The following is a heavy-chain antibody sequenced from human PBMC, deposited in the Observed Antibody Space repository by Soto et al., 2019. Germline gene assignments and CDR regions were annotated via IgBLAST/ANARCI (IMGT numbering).Heavy chain of an antibody. D-gene: IGHD4-17*01. Sequence: QVQLVESGGGVVQPGRSLRLSCAASGFIFSSYPMHWVRQAPGKGLEWVAVISDDGSTKYYADSVKGRFTISRDNSKNTLYLQMNSLSAEDTAVYYCTRADVTVTLSVFDPWGQGTLVTVSP. V-gene: IGHV3-30-3*01. CDR2: ISDDGSTK. J-gene: IGHJ5*02. CDR1: GFIFSSYP. CDR3: TRADVTVTLSVFDP.